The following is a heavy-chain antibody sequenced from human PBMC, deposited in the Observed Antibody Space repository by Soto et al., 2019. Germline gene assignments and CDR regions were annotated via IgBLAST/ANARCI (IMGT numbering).Heavy chain of an antibody. CDR3: AKEPTTHIMITFGSP. CDR1: GFTFSSYA. Sequence: PGGSLRLSCAASGFTFSSYAMSWVRQAPGKGLEWVSAISGSGGSTYCADSVRGRFTISRDNSKNTLYLQMNSLRAEVTAVYYCAKEPTTHIMITFGSPWGQGTLVTVSS. V-gene: IGHV3-23*01. CDR2: ISGSGGST. J-gene: IGHJ5*02. D-gene: IGHD3-16*01.